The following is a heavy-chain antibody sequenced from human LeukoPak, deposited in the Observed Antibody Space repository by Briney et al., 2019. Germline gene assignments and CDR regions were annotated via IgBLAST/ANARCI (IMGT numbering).Heavy chain of an antibody. Sequence: ASVKVSCKASGYTFTSYGISWVRQAPGQGLEWMGWISAYNGNTNYAQKLQGRVTITTDTSTSTAYMELRSLRSDDTAVYYCARADYSNYPTPYWGQGTLVTVSS. CDR2: ISAYNGNT. D-gene: IGHD4-11*01. CDR1: GYTFTSYG. V-gene: IGHV1-18*01. CDR3: ARADYSNYPTPY. J-gene: IGHJ4*02.